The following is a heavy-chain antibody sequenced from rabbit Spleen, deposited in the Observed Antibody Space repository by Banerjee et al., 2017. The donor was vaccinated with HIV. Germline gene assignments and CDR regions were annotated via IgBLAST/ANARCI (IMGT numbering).Heavy chain of an antibody. CDR1: GFSFSSSYY. J-gene: IGHJ6*01. Sequence: QEQLVESGGGLVQPEGSLTLTCTASGFSFSSSYYMCWVRQAPGKGPEWIACIYTSRGNTYYANWAKGRFTCSKTSSTTVTLQMTSLTVADTATYFCARDTGTSFSTYGMDLWGPGTLVTVS. V-gene: IGHV1S45*01. CDR2: IYTSRGNT. CDR3: ARDTGTSFSTYGMDL. D-gene: IGHD8-1*01.